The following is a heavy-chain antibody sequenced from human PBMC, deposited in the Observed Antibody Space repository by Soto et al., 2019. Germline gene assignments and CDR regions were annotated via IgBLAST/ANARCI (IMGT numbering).Heavy chain of an antibody. J-gene: IGHJ5*02. Sequence: QAQLAQSGAEMKKPGASVKISCKASGYTFTSHWMHWVRQVPGQGLEWIGVINPTGEKKSYARRLQVRLTLTTDTSTNTVYMELSSLRSDDTAIYYCARDESAFDLIWWFDPWGPGTLVTVSS. D-gene: IGHD3-3*02. CDR2: INPTGEKK. CDR1: GYTFTSHW. V-gene: IGHV1-46*01. CDR3: ARDESAFDLIWWFDP.